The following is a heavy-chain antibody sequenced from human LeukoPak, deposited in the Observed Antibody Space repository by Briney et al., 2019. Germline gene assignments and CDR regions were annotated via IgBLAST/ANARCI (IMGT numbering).Heavy chain of an antibody. D-gene: IGHD3-10*01. CDR2: IRYDGSNK. J-gene: IGHJ4*02. V-gene: IGHV3-30*02. Sequence: PGGSLRLSCAASAFTFSSYGMHCVRQAPGKGREWVAFIRYDGSNKYYADSVKGRFTISRDNSKNTLYLQMNSLRAEDTAVYYCAKAVGGSGSYYSPFDYWGQGTLVTVSS. CDR3: AKAVGGSGSYYSPFDY. CDR1: AFTFSSYG.